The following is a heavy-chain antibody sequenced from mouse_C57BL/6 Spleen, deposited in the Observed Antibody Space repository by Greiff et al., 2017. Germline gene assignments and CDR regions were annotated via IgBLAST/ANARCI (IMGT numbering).Heavy chain of an antibody. CDR1: GFTFSSYA. V-gene: IGHV5-4*03. CDR2: ISDGGSYT. J-gene: IGHJ3*01. D-gene: IGHD1-1*01. CDR3: ASLITTVVATPY. Sequence: VKLMESGGGLVKPGGSLKLSCAASGFTFSSYAMSWVRQTPEKRLEWVATISDGGSYTYYPDNVKGRFTISRDNAKNNLYLQMSHLKSEDTAMYYCASLITTVVATPYWGQGTLVTVSA.